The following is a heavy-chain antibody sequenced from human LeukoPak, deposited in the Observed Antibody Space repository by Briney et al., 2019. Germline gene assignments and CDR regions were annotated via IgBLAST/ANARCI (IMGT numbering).Heavy chain of an antibody. CDR2: IYSGGTT. J-gene: IGHJ3*02. CDR1: GLSVSINY. CDR3: ARDYYDFWSGYTDAFDI. Sequence: GGSLRLSCAASGLSVSINYMSWVRQAPGKGLEWVSVIYSGGTTDYVDSVKGRFTISRDNSKNTLFLQMNSLRAEDTAVYYCARDYYDFWSGYTDAFDIWGQGTMVTVSS. V-gene: IGHV3-53*01. D-gene: IGHD3-3*01.